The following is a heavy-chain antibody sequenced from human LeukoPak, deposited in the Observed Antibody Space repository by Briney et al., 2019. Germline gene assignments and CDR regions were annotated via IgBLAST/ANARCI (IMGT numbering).Heavy chain of an antibody. J-gene: IGHJ5*02. V-gene: IGHV1-69*13. D-gene: IGHD1-26*01. CDR1: GGTFSSNA. Sequence: VTVSCKASGGTFSSNAISWGRQAPGQGLEWMGGIIPIFGTANYAQKFQGRVTITTDESTSTAYMELSSLRSEDTAVYYCARAAEYSGSYFSFQDNWFDPWGQGTLVTVSS. CDR3: ARAAEYSGSYFSFQDNWFDP. CDR2: IIPIFGTA.